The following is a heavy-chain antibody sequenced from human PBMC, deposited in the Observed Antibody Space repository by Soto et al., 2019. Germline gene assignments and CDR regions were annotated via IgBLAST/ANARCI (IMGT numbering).Heavy chain of an antibody. J-gene: IGHJ4*02. D-gene: IGHD6-13*01. CDR2: ISGSGGST. Sequence: GGSLRLSCAASGFTFSSYAMSWVRQAPGKGLEWVSAISGSGGSTYYADSVKGRFTISRDNSKNTLYLQMNSLRAEDTAVYYCAKGLRIAAAGPRSRFDYWGQGTLVTVFS. CDR1: GFTFSSYA. V-gene: IGHV3-23*01. CDR3: AKGLRIAAAGPRSRFDY.